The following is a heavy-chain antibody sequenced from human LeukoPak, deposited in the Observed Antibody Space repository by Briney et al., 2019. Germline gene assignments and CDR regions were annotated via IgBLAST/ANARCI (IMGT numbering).Heavy chain of an antibody. Sequence: SETLSLACTVSGGSISSYYWSWIRQPPGKGLEWIGYIYYSGSTNYNPSLKSRVTISVDTSKNQFSLKLSSVTAADTAVYYCARSHSVWTSFDYWGQGTLVTVSS. V-gene: IGHV4-59*01. CDR2: IYYSGST. D-gene: IGHD3/OR15-3a*01. CDR3: ARSHSVWTSFDY. J-gene: IGHJ4*02. CDR1: GGSISSYY.